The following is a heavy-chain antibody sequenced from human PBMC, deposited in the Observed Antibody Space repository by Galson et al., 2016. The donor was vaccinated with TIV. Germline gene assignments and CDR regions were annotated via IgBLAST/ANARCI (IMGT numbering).Heavy chain of an antibody. V-gene: IGHV3-30-3*01. CDR3: ARTFNSYYFDF. J-gene: IGHJ4*02. Sequence: SLRLSCAASGFTFSSYALNWVRQTPGEALEWVAVISYDGSNYADSVKGRFTISRDKSKNTLYLQMNSLRAEDTAVYYCARTFNSYYFDFWGQGTLVTVSS. CDR1: GFTFSSYA. CDR2: ISYDGSN.